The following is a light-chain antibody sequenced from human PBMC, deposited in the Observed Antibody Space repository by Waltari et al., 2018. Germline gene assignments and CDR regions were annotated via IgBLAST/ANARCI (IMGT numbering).Light chain of an antibody. CDR3: QQVNSYPRA. J-gene: IGKJ2*01. Sequence: DIQLTQSPSFLSASAGDTVTLTCRASQDIGRYLAWYQQKPGKAPNLLIYAASNLYDGVPSRFSGSGSGTKFTLTITSLQPEDFATYYCQQVNSYPRAFGQGTKLEIK. V-gene: IGKV1-9*01. CDR2: AAS. CDR1: QDIGRY.